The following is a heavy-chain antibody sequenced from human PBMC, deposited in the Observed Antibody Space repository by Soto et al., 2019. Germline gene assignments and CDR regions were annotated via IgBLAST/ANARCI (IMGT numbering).Heavy chain of an antibody. CDR1: GFTFTSSA. CDR2: IVVGSGNT. J-gene: IGHJ4*01. V-gene: IGHV1-58*01. CDR3: AKAAFICSSSPTYFDY. Sequence: GASVKVSCKASGFTFTSSAVQWVRQARGQRLEWIGWIVVGSGNTNYAQKFQERVTITRDMSTSTAYMELSSLRSEDTAVYYCAKAAFICSSSPTYFDYSGHGTLITVSS. D-gene: IGHD6-6*01.